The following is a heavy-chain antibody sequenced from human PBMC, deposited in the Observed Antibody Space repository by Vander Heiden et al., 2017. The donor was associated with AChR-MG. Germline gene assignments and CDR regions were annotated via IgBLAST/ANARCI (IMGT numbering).Heavy chain of an antibody. CDR3: ARDYDILTGYDFPLYSQNWFDP. CDR2: INPNSGGT. CDR1: GYNFTGYS. D-gene: IGHD3-9*01. V-gene: IGHV1-2*02. Sequence: QVQLVQSGAEVKKPGASVKVSCKASGYNFTGYSMHWVGQAPGQGREWMGWINPNSGGTNYAKKCQGRVTMTRDTSISTAYMELSRLRSDDTAVYYCARDYDILTGYDFPLYSQNWFDPWGQGTLVTVSS. J-gene: IGHJ5*02.